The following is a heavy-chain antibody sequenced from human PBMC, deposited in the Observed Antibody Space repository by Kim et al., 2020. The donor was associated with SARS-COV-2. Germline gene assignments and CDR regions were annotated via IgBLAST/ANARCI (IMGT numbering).Heavy chain of an antibody. V-gene: IGHV3-23*01. CDR2: T. D-gene: IGHD4-17*01. J-gene: IGHJ4*02. Sequence: TSSADSVTGRFTISRDNSKNTLYLQMTSLRAEDTAVYYCAKAHGDYGFDYWGQGTLVTVSS. CDR3: AKAHGDYGFDY.